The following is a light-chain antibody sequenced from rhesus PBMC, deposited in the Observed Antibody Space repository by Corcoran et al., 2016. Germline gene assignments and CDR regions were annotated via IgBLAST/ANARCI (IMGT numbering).Light chain of an antibody. CDR1: QGISNY. J-gene: IGKJ1*01. CDR3: QQHNSYPRT. Sequence: DIQMTQSPSSLSASVGDTVTITCRASQGISNYLAWYQQKPGKAPNPMIYYASNLESGVPSRFSGSGSGTDFTLTISSLQPEECATYYCQQHNSYPRTFGQGTKVEIK. V-gene: IGKV1S14*01. CDR2: YAS.